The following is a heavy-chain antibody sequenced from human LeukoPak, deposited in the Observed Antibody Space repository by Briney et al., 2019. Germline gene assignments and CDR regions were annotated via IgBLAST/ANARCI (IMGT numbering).Heavy chain of an antibody. Sequence: GGSLRVSCVVSGFDFVDYGMHWVRQAPGKGLEWVSAINFNGDSTANADSVKGRFTISRDNSKNSLFLELSSLRPEDTALYYCAKHLRATNTYFFYGLDVWGQGTTVTVSS. CDR3: AKHLRATNTYFFYGLDV. D-gene: IGHD2-21*01. J-gene: IGHJ6*02. CDR1: GFDFVDYG. V-gene: IGHV3-9*01. CDR2: INFNGDST.